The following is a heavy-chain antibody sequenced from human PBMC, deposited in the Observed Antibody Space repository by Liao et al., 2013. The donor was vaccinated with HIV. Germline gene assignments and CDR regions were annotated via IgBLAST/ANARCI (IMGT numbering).Heavy chain of an antibody. CDR3: ARLRRSGKHN. CDR1: GGSISIYY. J-gene: IGHJ4*02. Sequence: QVQLQESGPGLVKPSETLSLTCTVSGGSISIYYWNWIRQPAGKGLEWIGHIYTSGSPNYNPSLRSRVTMSVDASKKQIALNLHSVTAADTAVYFCARLRRSGKHNWGQGILVTVSS. V-gene: IGHV4-4*07. CDR2: IYTSGSP. D-gene: IGHD3-10*01.